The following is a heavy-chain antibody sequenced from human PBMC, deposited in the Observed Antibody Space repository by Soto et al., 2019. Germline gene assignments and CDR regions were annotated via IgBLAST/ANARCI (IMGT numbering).Heavy chain of an antibody. J-gene: IGHJ5*02. CDR3: ARSPRDSTNNWFDP. CDR1: GGSISSGDYY. D-gene: IGHD5-18*01. CDR2: IYYSGST. V-gene: IGHV4-30-4*01. Sequence: SETLSLTCTVSGGSISSGDYYWSWIRQPPGKGLEWIGYIYYSGSTYYNPSLKSRVTISVDTSKNQFSLKLSSVTAADTAVYYCARSPRDSTNNWFDPWGQGTLVTVSS.